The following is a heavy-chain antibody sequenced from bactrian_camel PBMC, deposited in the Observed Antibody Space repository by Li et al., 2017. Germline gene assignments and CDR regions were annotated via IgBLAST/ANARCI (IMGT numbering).Heavy chain of an antibody. Sequence: HVQLVESGGGSFQPGGSLTLSCVVSGYTSNRYCLAWFRETPGKGRVPVAGIDNEASANYAESVKGRFAISRDASKNTLFLQMNDLKPEDTATYYCATTQGGQLCSSDNWKYIFDVFGQGTQVTVS. CDR2: IDNEASA. CDR1: GYTSNRYC. V-gene: IGHV3S6*01. D-gene: IGHD6*01. J-gene: IGHJ4*01.